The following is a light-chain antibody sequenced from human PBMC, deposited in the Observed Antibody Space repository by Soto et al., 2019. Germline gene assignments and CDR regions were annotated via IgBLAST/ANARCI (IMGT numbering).Light chain of an antibody. CDR1: SSDVGAYNS. V-gene: IGLV2-23*01. Sequence: QSVLAQPASVSGSPGQSITISCTGTSSDVGAYNSVSWYQQHPHRAPQVIIYKGTRRPSGVSNRFSGSTSGNAASLTISALQADDEADYFCCSSAPESTYVFGTGTKATVL. CDR2: KGT. J-gene: IGLJ1*01. CDR3: CSSAPESTYV.